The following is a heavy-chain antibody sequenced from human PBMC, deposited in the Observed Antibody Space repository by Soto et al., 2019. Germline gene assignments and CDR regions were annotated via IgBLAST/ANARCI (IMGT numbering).Heavy chain of an antibody. CDR2: ISSSSSYT. D-gene: IGHD2-2*01. Sequence: GGVPRLSCAASGFTFSDYYMSWIRQAPGKGLEWVSYISSSSSYTNYADSVKGRFTISRDNAKNSLYLQMNSLRAEDTAVYYCARDSRRESSAYGMDVWGQGTTVTVSS. V-gene: IGHV3-11*06. J-gene: IGHJ6*02. CDR1: GFTFSDYY. CDR3: ARDSRRESSAYGMDV.